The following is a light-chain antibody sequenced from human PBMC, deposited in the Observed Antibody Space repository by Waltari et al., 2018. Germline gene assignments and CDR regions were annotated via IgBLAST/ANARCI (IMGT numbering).Light chain of an antibody. CDR2: DVS. J-gene: IGLJ2*01. CDR3: SSYISSDTLEL. V-gene: IGLV2-14*03. Sequence: HSALTQPASVSGSPGQSITISCTGTSSDVGGYNYVSWYQQHPGKAPKLMIYDVSNRPSGVSNRFPGSKSGKTASLTISGLQAEDEADYYCSSYISSDTLELFGGGTSLTVL. CDR1: SSDVGGYNY.